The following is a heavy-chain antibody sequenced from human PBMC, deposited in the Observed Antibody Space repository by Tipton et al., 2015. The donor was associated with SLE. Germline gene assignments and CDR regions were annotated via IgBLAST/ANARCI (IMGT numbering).Heavy chain of an antibody. CDR1: GGSFNFYF. J-gene: IGHJ3*02. V-gene: IGHV4-34*01. Sequence: TLSLTCAVYGGSFNFYFWGWIRQPPGGGLEWIGEVSHSGSTNYNPSLKSRVTISVDMSKNQFSLNLNSVTAADTAVYYCARQGGTLDAFDIWARGTMVTVSS. CDR3: ARQGGTLDAFDI. CDR2: VSHSGST.